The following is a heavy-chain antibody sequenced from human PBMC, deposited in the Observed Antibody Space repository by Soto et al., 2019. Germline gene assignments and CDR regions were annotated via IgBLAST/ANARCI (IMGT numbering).Heavy chain of an antibody. CDR3: MKDAGSSIKKESGRGRYFDY. J-gene: IGHJ4*02. CDR1: GGSISSSSYY. Sequence: PSETLSLTCTVSGGSISSSSYYWGWIRQPPGKGLEWIGSIYYSGSTYYNPSLKSRVTISVNTSKSTLYLQMSSLRPEDTAVYYCMKDAGSSIKKESGRGRYFDYWGRGTQVTVSS. V-gene: IGHV4-39*02. CDR2: IYYSGST. D-gene: IGHD3-16*01.